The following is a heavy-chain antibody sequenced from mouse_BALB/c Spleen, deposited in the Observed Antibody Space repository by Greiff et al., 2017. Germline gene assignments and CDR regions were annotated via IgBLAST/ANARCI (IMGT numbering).Heavy chain of an antibody. CDR1: GFTFTDYY. J-gene: IGHJ3*01. CDR3: ARGRAWFAY. V-gene: IGHV7-3*02. CDR2: IRNKANGYTT. Sequence: DVKLVESGGGLVQPGGSLRLSCATSGFTFTDYYTSWVRQPPGKALEWLGFIRNKANGYTTEYSASVKGRFTISRDNSQSILYLQMNTLRAEDSATYYCARGRAWFAYWGQGTLVTVSA.